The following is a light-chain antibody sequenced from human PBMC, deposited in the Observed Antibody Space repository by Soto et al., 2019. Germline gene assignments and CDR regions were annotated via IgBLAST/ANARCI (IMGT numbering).Light chain of an antibody. V-gene: IGKV1-27*01. Sequence: DIQMTQSPSSLSASVGDRVTITCRASQGINNYLAWYQQKPGKALKLLIFAASTLHSGVPSRFSGRGSGTDFILTISSLQPEDVATYYCQNYNSVPITFGQGTRLEIK. CDR2: AAS. J-gene: IGKJ5*01. CDR3: QNYNSVPIT. CDR1: QGINNY.